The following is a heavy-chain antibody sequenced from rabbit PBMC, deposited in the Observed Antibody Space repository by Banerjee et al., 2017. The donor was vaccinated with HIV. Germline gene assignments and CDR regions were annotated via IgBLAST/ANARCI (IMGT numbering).Heavy chain of an antibody. V-gene: IGHV1S45*01. CDR2: MYAAGSGTT. CDR1: GLDFSASYW. J-gene: IGHJ6*01. D-gene: IGHD4-1*01. CDR3: ARDLDGVIGWNFGW. Sequence: QEQLVESGGGLVQPEGSLTLTCTASGLDFSASYWMCWVRQAPGKGLEWIGCMYAAGSGTTYYANWAKGRFTISKTSSTTVTLQMTSLTAADTATYFCARDLDGVIGWNFGWWGPGTLVTVS.